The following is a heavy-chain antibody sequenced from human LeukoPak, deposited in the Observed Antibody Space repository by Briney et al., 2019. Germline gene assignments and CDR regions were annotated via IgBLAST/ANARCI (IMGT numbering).Heavy chain of an antibody. CDR3: VRRGDASSGWGDHDF. V-gene: IGHV3-23*01. CDR2: IGGSGDKT. J-gene: IGHJ4*02. CDR1: GFTFNRNA. D-gene: IGHD6-19*01. Sequence: GGSLRLSCAASGFTFNRNAISWVRQAPGKGLEWVSSIGGSGDKTFYADSVKGRFTISRDNSKNMVHLQMNSLTGEDTALYYCVRRGDASSGWGDHDFWGQGALVTVSS.